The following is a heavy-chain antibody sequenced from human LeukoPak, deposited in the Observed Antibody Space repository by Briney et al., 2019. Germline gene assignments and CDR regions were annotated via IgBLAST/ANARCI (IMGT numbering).Heavy chain of an antibody. D-gene: IGHD6-19*01. CDR3: ARHKGAATGIAVAGIGY. Sequence: KPSQTLSLTCTVSGGSISSSSYYWGWIRQPPGKGLEWIGSIYYSGSTYYNPSLKSRVTISVDTSKNQFSLKLSSVTAADTAVYYCARHKGAATGIAVAGIGYWGQGTLVTVSS. CDR1: GGSISSSSYY. J-gene: IGHJ4*02. CDR2: IYYSGST. V-gene: IGHV4-39*01.